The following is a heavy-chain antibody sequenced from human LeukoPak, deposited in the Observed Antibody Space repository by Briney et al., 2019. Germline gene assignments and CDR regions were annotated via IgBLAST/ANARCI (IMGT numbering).Heavy chain of an antibody. Sequence: ASVKVSCKASGYTFTSYGISWVRQAPGQGLEWKGWISAYNGNTNYAQKLQGRVTMTTDTSTSTAYMELRSLRSDDTAVYYCARSYCSSTRCSAWGYWGQGTLVTVSS. J-gene: IGHJ4*02. D-gene: IGHD2-2*01. CDR3: ARSYCSSTRCSAWGY. CDR2: ISAYNGNT. CDR1: GYTFTSYG. V-gene: IGHV1-18*01.